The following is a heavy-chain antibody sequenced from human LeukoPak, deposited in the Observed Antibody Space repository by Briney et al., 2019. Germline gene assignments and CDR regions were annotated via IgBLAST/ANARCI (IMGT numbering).Heavy chain of an antibody. D-gene: IGHD3-10*01. Sequence: GGSLRLSCAASGFTFSTYWMTWVRQAPGKGLEWVAHIKEDGSMTRSIDSVKGRFTISRDNAKSSLYLQMNSLRDEDTAVYYCARNVPGTTEWAFDIWGQGTMVTVSS. J-gene: IGHJ3*02. CDR3: ARNVPGTTEWAFDI. V-gene: IGHV3-7*03. CDR1: GFTFSTYW. CDR2: IKEDGSMT.